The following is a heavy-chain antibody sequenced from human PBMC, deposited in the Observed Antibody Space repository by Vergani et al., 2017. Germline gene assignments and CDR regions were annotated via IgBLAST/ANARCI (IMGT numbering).Heavy chain of an antibody. Sequence: QVQLVESGGGVVQPGGSLRLSCAASGFTFASYGMHWVREAPGKGLEWVAFIRYDGNNEYYADYVKGRFTISRDNSKNTLYLQMNSLTAEDTAVYYCAKDTGASLFDYWGQGTLVTVSS. J-gene: IGHJ4*02. V-gene: IGHV3-30*02. D-gene: IGHD7-27*01. CDR1: GFTFASYG. CDR2: IRYDGNNE. CDR3: AKDTGASLFDY.